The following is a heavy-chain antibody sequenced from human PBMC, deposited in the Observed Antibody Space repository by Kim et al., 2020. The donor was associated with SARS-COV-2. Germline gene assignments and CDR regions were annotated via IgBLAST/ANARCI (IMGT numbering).Heavy chain of an antibody. CDR1: GFTFSSYA. Sequence: GGSLRLSCAASGFTFSSYAMSWVRQAPGKGLEWVSAISGSGGSTYYADSVKGRFTISRDNSKNTLYLQMNSLRAEDTAVYYCAKYREQWLVGMVSPGDYFDYWGQGTLVTVSS. J-gene: IGHJ4*02. D-gene: IGHD6-19*01. CDR3: AKYREQWLVGMVSPGDYFDY. V-gene: IGHV3-23*01. CDR2: ISGSGGST.